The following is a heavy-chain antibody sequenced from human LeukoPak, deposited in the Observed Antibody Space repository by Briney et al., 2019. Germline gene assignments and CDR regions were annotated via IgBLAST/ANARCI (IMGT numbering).Heavy chain of an antibody. CDR2: IIPIFGTA. CDR1: GGTFSSYA. J-gene: IGHJ6*03. V-gene: IGHV1-69*13. CDR3: ASHCSSTSCYADYYYMDV. Sequence: SVKVSCKASGGTFSSYAISWVRQAPGQGLEWMGGIIPIFGTANYAQKFQGRVAITADESTSTAYMELSSLRSEDTAVYYCASHCSSTSCYADYYYMDVWGKGTTVTVSS. D-gene: IGHD2-2*01.